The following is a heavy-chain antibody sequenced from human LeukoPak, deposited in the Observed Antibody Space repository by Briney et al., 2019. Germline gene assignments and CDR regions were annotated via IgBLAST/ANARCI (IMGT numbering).Heavy chain of an antibody. CDR3: GKTTAGYSSGQKPAWPVDY. Sequence: GGSLRLSCEASGFTFGSFAMYWVRQAPGKGLEWIAGIFGSGGSPHYTDSVKGRFTISRDNSKNTVYLQINSLRAEDTAVYYCGKTTAGYSSGQKPAWPVDYWGQGTLVTVSS. CDR2: IFGSGGSP. J-gene: IGHJ4*02. V-gene: IGHV3-23*01. CDR1: GFTFGSFA. D-gene: IGHD5-18*01.